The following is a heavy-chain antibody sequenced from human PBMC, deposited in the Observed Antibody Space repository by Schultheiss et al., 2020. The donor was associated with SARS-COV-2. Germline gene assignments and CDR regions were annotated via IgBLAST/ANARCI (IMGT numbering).Heavy chain of an antibody. Sequence: GESLKISCAASGFTFSSYAMSWVRQAPGKGLEWVSAISGSGGSTYYADSVKGRFTISRDNSKNTLYLQMNSLRAEDTAVYYCATEVVVITTDDAFDIWGQGTMVTVSS. CDR3: ATEVVVITTDDAFDI. D-gene: IGHD3-22*01. V-gene: IGHV3-23*01. CDR1: GFTFSSYA. J-gene: IGHJ3*02. CDR2: ISGSGGST.